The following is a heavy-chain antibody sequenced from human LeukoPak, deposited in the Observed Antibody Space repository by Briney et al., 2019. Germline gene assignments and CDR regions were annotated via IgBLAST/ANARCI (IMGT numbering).Heavy chain of an antibody. CDR3: ARIYEYSSSWYYFDY. CDR1: GYSFTSYW. J-gene: IGHJ4*02. CDR2: IDPSDSYT. V-gene: IGHV5-10-1*01. D-gene: IGHD6-13*01. Sequence: GESLKISCKGSGYSFTSYWISWVRQMPAKGLEWTGRIDPSDSYTNYSPSFQGHVTISADKSISTAYLQWSSLKASDTAMYYCARIYEYSSSWYYFDYWGQGTLVTVSS.